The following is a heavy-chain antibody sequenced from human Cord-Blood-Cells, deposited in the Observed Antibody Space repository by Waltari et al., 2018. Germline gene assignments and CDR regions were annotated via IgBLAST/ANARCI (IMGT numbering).Heavy chain of an antibody. D-gene: IGHD3-22*01. CDR1: GFTVSSNY. CDR3: ARGDYDSSGYYFDY. J-gene: IGHJ4*02. V-gene: IGHV3-53*01. Sequence: EVQLVESGGGLIQPGGSLRLSCAASGFTVSSNYMSWVRQAPGKGLEWVSVIYSGGSTYYADSGKGRFTISRDNSKNTLYLQMNSLRAEDTAVYYCARGDYDSSGYYFDYWGQGTLVTVSS. CDR2: IYSGGST.